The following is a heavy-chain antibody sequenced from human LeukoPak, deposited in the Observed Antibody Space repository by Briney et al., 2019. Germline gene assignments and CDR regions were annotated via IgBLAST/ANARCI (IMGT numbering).Heavy chain of an antibody. V-gene: IGHV4-59*01. CDR1: GGSISSYY. D-gene: IGHD3-9*01. CDR2: IYYSGST. CDR3: ARSQPQIYYDILTGFWFDY. Sequence: SETLSLTCTVSGGSISSYYWSWIRQPPGKGLEWIGYIYYSGSTNYNPSLKSRVTISVDTSKNRFSLKLSSVTAADTAVYYCARSQPQIYYDILTGFWFDYWGQGTLVTVSS. J-gene: IGHJ4*02.